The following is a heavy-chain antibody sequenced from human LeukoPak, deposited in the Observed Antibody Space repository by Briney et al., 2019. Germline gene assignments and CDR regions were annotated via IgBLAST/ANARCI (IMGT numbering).Heavy chain of an antibody. CDR3: ATCRHGYNYLSH. J-gene: IGHJ4*02. Sequence: GGSLRLSCAASGFTFSTYAMHWVRQAPGKGLEWVALISYDGSNKYYADSVKGRFTISRDNSKNTLYLQMNSLRAEDTAVYYCATCRHGYNYLSHWGQGTLVTVSS. CDR2: ISYDGSNK. V-gene: IGHV3-30*14. CDR1: GFTFSTYA. D-gene: IGHD5-24*01.